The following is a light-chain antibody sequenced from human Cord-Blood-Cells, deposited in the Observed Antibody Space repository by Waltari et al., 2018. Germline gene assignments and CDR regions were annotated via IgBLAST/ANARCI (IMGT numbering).Light chain of an antibody. CDR2: DAS. CDR3: QQYNSYSPYT. CDR1: QSISSW. Sequence: DLQMTQSPSTRSASVADRVTITCRASQSISSWLAWYQQKPGKAPKLLIYDASSLESGVPSRFSGSGSGTEFTLTISSLQPDDFATYYCQQYNSYSPYTFGQGTKLEIK. V-gene: IGKV1-5*01. J-gene: IGKJ2*01.